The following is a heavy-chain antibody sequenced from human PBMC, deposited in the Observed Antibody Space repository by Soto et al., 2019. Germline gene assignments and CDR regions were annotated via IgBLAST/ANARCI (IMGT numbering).Heavy chain of an antibody. CDR3: ARGNTSSWYPFDS. D-gene: IGHD6-13*01. J-gene: IGHJ4*02. CDR2: IGRAGDT. Sequence: GGSLRLFCATSGFTFSSYDMHWVRQPTGKGLEWVSAIGRAGDTYYPASVKGRFTISRENAKNFLYLQMNSVRAGDTGVYYCARGNTSSWYPFDSWGQGTLVTVSS. CDR1: GFTFSSYD. V-gene: IGHV3-13*01.